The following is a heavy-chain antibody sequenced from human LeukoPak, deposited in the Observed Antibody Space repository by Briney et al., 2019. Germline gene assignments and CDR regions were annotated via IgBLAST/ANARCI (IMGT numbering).Heavy chain of an antibody. Sequence: SETLSLTCTVSGGSISSYYWSWIRQPPGKGLEWIGYIYYSGSTNYNPSLKSRVTISVDTSKNQFSLKLSSVTAADTAVYYCARHIAGHFDYWGQETLVTVSS. V-gene: IGHV4-59*08. D-gene: IGHD2-15*01. CDR2: IYYSGST. CDR3: ARHIAGHFDY. CDR1: GGSISSYY. J-gene: IGHJ4*02.